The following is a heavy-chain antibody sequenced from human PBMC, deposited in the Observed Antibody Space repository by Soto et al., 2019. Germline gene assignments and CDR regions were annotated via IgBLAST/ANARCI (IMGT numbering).Heavy chain of an antibody. V-gene: IGHV1-18*01. CDR3: ARGRYGDY. D-gene: IGHD1-1*01. CDR2: ISAHNGNT. J-gene: IGHJ4*02. CDR1: GYGFTTYG. Sequence: QVHLVQSGAEVKKPGASVKVSCKGSGYGFTTYGITWVRQAPGQGLEWMAWISAHNGNTHYAQKLQGIVTVTRDTSTSTAYSELRSLRSDDTAVYYCARGRYGDYCGQGAMGTVSS.